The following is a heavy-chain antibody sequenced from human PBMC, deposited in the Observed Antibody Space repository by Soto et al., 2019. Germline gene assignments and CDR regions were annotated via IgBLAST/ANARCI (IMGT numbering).Heavy chain of an antibody. D-gene: IGHD3-16*01. J-gene: IGHJ6*02. CDR2: INQYGSEK. CDR3: ASLGRHG. Sequence: PGGSLRLSCAASGFSFSDSWMDWVRQAPGKGPEWVANINQYGSEKNYVDSVKGRFTISRDNAENSLYLQMNSLRAEDTAVYYCASLGRHGWGQGTTVTVSS. CDR1: GFSFSDSW. V-gene: IGHV3-7*01.